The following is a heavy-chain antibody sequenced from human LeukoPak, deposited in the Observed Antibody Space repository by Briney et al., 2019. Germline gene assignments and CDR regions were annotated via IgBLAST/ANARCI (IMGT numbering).Heavy chain of an antibody. V-gene: IGHV3-13*04. Sequence: QPGGSLRLSCAASGFTFSSYDMHWVRQATGKVLEWVPAIGIAGDPYSSGSVKGRFTIYRDNAKNFLYLQMNSLRAGDTAVYYCARGNIWTGYDCWGQGTLVSVSS. CDR2: IGIAGDP. J-gene: IGHJ4*02. CDR1: GFTFSSYD. D-gene: IGHD3-9*01. CDR3: ARGNIWTGYDC.